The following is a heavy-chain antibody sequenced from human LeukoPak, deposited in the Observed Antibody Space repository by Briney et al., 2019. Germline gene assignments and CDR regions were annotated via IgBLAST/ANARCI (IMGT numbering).Heavy chain of an antibody. CDR3: ARFKSGGFTYFDS. V-gene: IGHV4-61*01. Sequence: PSDTLSLTCTVSGASLTNPTYYQWSWIRQAPGKGLELIGSLYALESPKINPSLRSRVSLSLDTAKNQFSLRLRSLTAEDSAVYYCARFKSGGFTYFDSWGQGTPVSVSS. CDR1: GASLTNPTYY. J-gene: IGHJ4*01. D-gene: IGHD4-23*01. CDR2: LYALESP.